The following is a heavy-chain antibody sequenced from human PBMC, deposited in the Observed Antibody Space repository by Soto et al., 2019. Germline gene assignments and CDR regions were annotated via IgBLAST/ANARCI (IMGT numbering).Heavy chain of an antibody. CDR1: GYSFTGYY. Sequence: ASAKVSCKASGYSFTGYYMHWVRQAPGQGLEWMGWINPNSGGTNYAQKFQGRVTMTGDTSISTAYMGLSRLRSDYTSVYDCARGKRIASAGRVNTFGPWGQVSLVTVSS. V-gene: IGHV1-2*02. J-gene: IGHJ5*02. CDR2: INPNSGGT. CDR3: ARGKRIASAGRVNTFGP. D-gene: IGHD6-13*01.